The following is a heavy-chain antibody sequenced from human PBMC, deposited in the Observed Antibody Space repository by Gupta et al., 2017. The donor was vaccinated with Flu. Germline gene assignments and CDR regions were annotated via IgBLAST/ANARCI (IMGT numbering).Heavy chain of an antibody. D-gene: IGHD3-3*01. CDR1: GFSFPNYC. Sequence: EVQLLESGGRLVQPGGSLRLSCADSGFSFPNYCLAWVRPTPGKGLEWVAGISGDGGNTYYAESVRGRFTISRDNSENRLYLQVNSPRAEDTAVYYCAKDGVVSSTIQGYFDYWGQGTLVAVSS. V-gene: IGHV3-23*01. J-gene: IGHJ4*03. CDR2: ISGDGGNT. CDR3: AKDGVVSSTIQGYFDY.